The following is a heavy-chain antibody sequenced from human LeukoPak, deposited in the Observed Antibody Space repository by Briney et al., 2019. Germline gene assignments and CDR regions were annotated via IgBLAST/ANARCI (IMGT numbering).Heavy chain of an antibody. CDR3: AKAGDY. Sequence: DSVKGRFTISRDNSKNTLYLQMNSLRAEDTAVYYCAKAGDYWGQGTLVTVSS. J-gene: IGHJ4*02. V-gene: IGHV3-23*01. D-gene: IGHD1-14*01.